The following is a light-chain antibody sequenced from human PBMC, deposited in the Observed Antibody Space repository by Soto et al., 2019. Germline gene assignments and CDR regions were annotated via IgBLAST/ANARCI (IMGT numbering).Light chain of an antibody. Sequence: QAVVTQPPSVSGAPGQRVTISCTGNSSNLGAGYDVHWYQQLPGTAPKVVIYGNRNRPSGVPERFSGSKSGTSASLVITGLQAEDEADYYCQAYDYSLTASVFGGGTKLTVL. CDR2: GNR. V-gene: IGLV1-40*01. J-gene: IGLJ3*02. CDR3: QAYDYSLTASV. CDR1: SSNLGAGYD.